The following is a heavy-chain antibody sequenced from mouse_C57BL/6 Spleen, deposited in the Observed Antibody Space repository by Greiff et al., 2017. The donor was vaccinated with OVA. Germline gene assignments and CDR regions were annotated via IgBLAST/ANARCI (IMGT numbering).Heavy chain of an antibody. Sequence: EVKLMESGAELVRPGASVKLSCTASGFNIKDYYMHWVKQRPEQGLEWIGRIDPEDGDTEYAPKFQGKATMTADTSSNTAYLQLSSLTSEDTAVYYCTTHYYGSKYFDYWGQGTTLTVSS. CDR3: TTHYYGSKYFDY. D-gene: IGHD1-1*01. J-gene: IGHJ2*01. CDR1: GFNIKDYY. V-gene: IGHV14-1*01. CDR2: IDPEDGDT.